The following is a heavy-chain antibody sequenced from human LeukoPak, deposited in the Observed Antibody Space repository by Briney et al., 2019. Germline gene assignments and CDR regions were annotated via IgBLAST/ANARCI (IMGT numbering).Heavy chain of an antibody. CDR2: TYYSGRT. D-gene: IGHD3-10*01. CDR3: ARWAMTRGINSFDY. V-gene: IGHV4-61*01. Sequence: SETLSLTRTVSRGSVSSGSYYWSWIRQPPGKGLEWIGYTYYSGRTDYNPSLKRRVTVSVDPSKNQFSLKLSSAPAADTAVYYCARWAMTRGINSFDYWGQGTRVTVSS. J-gene: IGHJ4*02. CDR1: RGSVSSGSYY.